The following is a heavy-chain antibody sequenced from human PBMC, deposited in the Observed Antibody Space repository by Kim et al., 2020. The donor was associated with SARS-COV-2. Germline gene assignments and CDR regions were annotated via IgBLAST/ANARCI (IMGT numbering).Heavy chain of an antibody. J-gene: IGHJ4*02. CDR1: GFSFSSYE. D-gene: IGHD5-12*01. CDR2: ISSSGFTI. V-gene: IGHV3-48*03. Sequence: GGSLRLSCEASGFSFSSYEMNWVRQAPGKGLEWVAYISSSGFTIYYADSVKGRFTISRDNAKNSLYLQMNSLRAEDTAVYYCTRRRPLDGYNSQGGFDYWGQGTLVTVSS. CDR3: TRRRPLDGYNSQGGFDY.